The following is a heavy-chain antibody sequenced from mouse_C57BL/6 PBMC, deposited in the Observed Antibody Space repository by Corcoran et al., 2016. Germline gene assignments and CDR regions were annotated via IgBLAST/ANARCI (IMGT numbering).Heavy chain of an antibody. V-gene: IGHV1-26*01. J-gene: IGHJ4*01. CDR3: ARCSRYYYAMDY. Sequence: EVQLQQSGPELVKPGASVKISCKASGYTFTDYYMNWVKQSHGKSLEWIGDINPNNGGTSYNQKFKGKATLTVDKSSSTAYMELRSLTSEDSAVYYCARCSRYYYAMDYWGQGTSVTVSS. CDR2: INPNNGGT. CDR1: GYTFTDYY.